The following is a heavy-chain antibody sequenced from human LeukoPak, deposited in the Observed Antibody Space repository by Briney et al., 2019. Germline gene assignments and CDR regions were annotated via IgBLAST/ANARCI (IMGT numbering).Heavy chain of an antibody. J-gene: IGHJ4*02. V-gene: IGHV3-74*01. CDR1: GFTFSGYW. CDR2: FYRNGSTT. Sequence: GGSLKLSCAASGFTFSGYWMHWVRQAPGKGLVWVSRFYRNGSTTSYADYFKGRFIVTRDTATNTLYMEMNSLRDEDTAVYYCARGTTAYDDYFDNWGQGSLVTVCS. CDR3: ARGTTAYDDYFDN. D-gene: IGHD1-1*01.